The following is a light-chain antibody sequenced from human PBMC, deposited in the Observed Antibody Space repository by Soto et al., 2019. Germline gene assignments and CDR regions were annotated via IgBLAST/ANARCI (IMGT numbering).Light chain of an antibody. CDR3: QQYGNPPPNA. CDR1: QSVSSSY. J-gene: IGKJ2*01. Sequence: EIVLTQSPGTLSLSPGERATLSCRASQSVSSSYLAWYQQKPGQAPRVLIHGASSRATGIPDRFSGSESGTDFTLTSSRLEPEDFAVYFCQQYGNPPPNAFGQGTKVEIK. CDR2: GAS. V-gene: IGKV3-20*01.